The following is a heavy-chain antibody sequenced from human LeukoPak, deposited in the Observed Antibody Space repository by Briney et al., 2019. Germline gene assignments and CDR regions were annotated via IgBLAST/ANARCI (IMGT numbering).Heavy chain of an antibody. CDR3: VRDVNWSFDY. D-gene: IGHD1-20*01. Sequence: GGSLRLSCAASGFTFSSHWMTWIRQAPGKGLEWVASIKKDVGEKFYVDSVKGRFTISRDNAKNSLYLEMSSLRAEDTAVYYCVRDVNWSFDYWGQGTLVTVSP. J-gene: IGHJ4*02. V-gene: IGHV3-7*01. CDR2: IKKDVGEK. CDR1: GFTFSSHW.